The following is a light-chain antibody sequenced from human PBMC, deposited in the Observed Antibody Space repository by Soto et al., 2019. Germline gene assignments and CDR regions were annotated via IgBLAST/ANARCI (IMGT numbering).Light chain of an antibody. Sequence: SVRSLPRSVCGSPGQSYTISCTGNVNDVGAYNYVSWYQQHPGIPPKLMIYDVARWPSGVPDRFSGSKSGNTASLTISGLQAEAEADYFCSSYAGGYTYLFGTGPEVTV. V-gene: IGLV2-11*01. CDR1: VNDVGAYNY. J-gene: IGLJ1*01. CDR2: DVA. CDR3: SSYAGGYTYL.